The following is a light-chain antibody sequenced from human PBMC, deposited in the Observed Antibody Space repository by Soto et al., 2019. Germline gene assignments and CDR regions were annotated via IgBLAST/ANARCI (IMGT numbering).Light chain of an antibody. CDR1: QSISSY. CDR3: QQRSNWPPVFT. J-gene: IGKJ3*01. CDR2: AAS. V-gene: IGKV3-11*01. Sequence: EIVLTQSPATLSLSPGDRATLSCRASQSISSYLAWYQQKPGQAPRLLIYAASNRATGIPARFSGSGSGTDSTLTISSLEPEDFAVYYCQQRSNWPPVFTFGPGTKVDIK.